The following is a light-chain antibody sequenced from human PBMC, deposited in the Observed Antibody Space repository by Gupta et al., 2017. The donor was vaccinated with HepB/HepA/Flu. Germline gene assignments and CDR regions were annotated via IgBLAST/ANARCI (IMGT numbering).Light chain of an antibody. V-gene: IGKV1-39*01. CDR2: ATS. Sequence: IQMTQSPSSLSASIGDRVAITCRAGQVVNRFLDWYQQKPGKAPSLLIYATSTLQTGVPSRFSGSGSGTNFTLVISGLQPEDFATYYCHQSYSTPQTFGQGTKVEI. CDR1: QVVNRF. J-gene: IGKJ1*01. CDR3: HQSYSTPQT.